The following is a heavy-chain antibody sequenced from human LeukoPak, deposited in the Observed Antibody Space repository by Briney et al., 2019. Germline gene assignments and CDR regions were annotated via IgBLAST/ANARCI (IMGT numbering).Heavy chain of an antibody. CDR3: ASYSSGRKNYFDY. V-gene: IGHV1-2*02. CDR1: GYTFTGYY. D-gene: IGHD6-19*01. CDR2: INPNSGGT. Sequence: ASVKVSCKASGYTFTGYYTHWVRQAPGQGLEWMGWINPNSGGTNCAQKFQGRVTMTRDTSISTAYMELSRLRSDDTAVYHCASYSSGRKNYFDYWGQGTLVTVSS. J-gene: IGHJ4*02.